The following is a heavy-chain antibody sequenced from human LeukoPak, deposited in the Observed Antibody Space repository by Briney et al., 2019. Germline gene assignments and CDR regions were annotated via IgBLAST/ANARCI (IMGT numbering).Heavy chain of an antibody. CDR2: IYHSGST. D-gene: IGHD3-10*01. CDR3: ARFYYGSGSYYRGDAFDI. J-gene: IGHJ3*02. CDR1: GGSISSGGYS. V-gene: IGHV4-30-2*01. Sequence: SETLSLTCAVSGGSISSGGYSWSWIRQPPGKGLEWIGYIYHSGSTYYNPSLKSRVTISVDTSKNQFSLKLSSVTAADTAVYYCARFYYGSGSYYRGDAFDIWGQGTMVTVSS.